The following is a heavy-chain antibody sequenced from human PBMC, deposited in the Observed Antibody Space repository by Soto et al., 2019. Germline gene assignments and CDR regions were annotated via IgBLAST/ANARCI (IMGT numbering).Heavy chain of an antibody. CDR3: ARWASSSAGGYYYYYGMDV. V-gene: IGHV3-30-3*01. D-gene: IGHD6-6*01. J-gene: IGHJ6*02. CDR2: ISYDGSNK. CDR1: GFTFSSYA. Sequence: QVQLVESGGGVVQPGRSLRLSCAASGFTFSSYAMHWVRQAPGKGLEWVAVISYDGSNKYYADSVKGRFTISRDNSKNTLYLQMNSLRAEDTAVYYCARWASSSAGGYYYYYGMDVWGQGTTVTVSS.